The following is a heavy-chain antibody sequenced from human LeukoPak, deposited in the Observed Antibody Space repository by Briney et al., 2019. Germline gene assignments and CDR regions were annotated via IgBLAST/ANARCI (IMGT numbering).Heavy chain of an antibody. V-gene: IGHV1-2*02. D-gene: IGHD4-17*01. CDR1: GYTFTGYY. CDR2: INANSGDT. Sequence: GASVKVSCKASGYTFTGYYMHWVRQAPGQGLEWMGWINANSGDTNYGQKFQGRVTMTRDTSISTAYMELSRLRSDDTAVYYCARDSETTVTTLDYWGQGTLVTVSS. J-gene: IGHJ4*02. CDR3: ARDSETTVTTLDY.